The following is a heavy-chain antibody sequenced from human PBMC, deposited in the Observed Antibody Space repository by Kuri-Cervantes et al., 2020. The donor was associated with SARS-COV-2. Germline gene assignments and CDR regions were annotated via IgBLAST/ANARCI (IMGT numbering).Heavy chain of an antibody. J-gene: IGHJ5*02. CDR3: AREIADCSSTSCYSRFDP. V-gene: IGHV4-4*07. Sequence: GSLRLSCAVYGGSFSGYYWSWIRQPAGKGLEWIGRIYTSGSTNYNPSLKSRVTMSVDTSKNQFSLKLSSVTAADTAVYYCAREIADCSSTSCYSRFDPWGQGTLVTVSS. CDR2: IYTSGST. D-gene: IGHD2-2*02. CDR1: GGSFSGYY.